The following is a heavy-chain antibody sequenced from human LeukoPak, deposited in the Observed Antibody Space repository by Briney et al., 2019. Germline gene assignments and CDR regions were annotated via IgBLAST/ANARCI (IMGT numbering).Heavy chain of an antibody. CDR1: GFTFSGSV. CDR2: IRSKANSYAT. D-gene: IGHD2-15*01. V-gene: IGHV3-73*01. J-gene: IGHJ4*02. CDR3: SVNYCSGGSCYML. Sequence: GRSLRLSCAPSGFTFSGSVMHWVRQASGKGREWVGRIRSKANSYATAYAASVKGRFTISRDDSKTTAYLQMNSLKTEDTAVYYCSVNYCSGGSCYMLWGQGTLVTVSS.